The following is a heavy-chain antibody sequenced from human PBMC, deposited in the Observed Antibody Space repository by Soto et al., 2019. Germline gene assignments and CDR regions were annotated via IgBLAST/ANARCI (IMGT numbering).Heavy chain of an antibody. CDR1: GGSISSYY. D-gene: IGHD2-15*01. J-gene: IGHJ3*02. V-gene: IGHV4-59*01. CDR3: ARTNVHWGPNYCSGGSCYETDAFDI. CDR2: IYYSGST. Sequence: PSETLSLTCTVSGGSISSYYWSWIRQPPGKGLEWIGYIYYSGSTNYNPSLKSRVTISVDTSKNQFSLKLSSVTAADTAVYYCARTNVHWGPNYCSGGSCYETDAFDIWGQGTMVTVSS.